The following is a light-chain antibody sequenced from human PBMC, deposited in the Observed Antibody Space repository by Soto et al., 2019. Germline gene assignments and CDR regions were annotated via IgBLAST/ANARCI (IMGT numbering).Light chain of an antibody. Sequence: DIQMTQSPSTLSASVGDRVTITCRASQSISIYLAWYQQKPGKAPKLLIYKASDLESGVPSRFSGRGSGTEFTLTVSSLQPDAFATYYCQQYNSYWTFGQGTKVEIK. J-gene: IGKJ1*01. V-gene: IGKV1-5*03. CDR1: QSISIY. CDR3: QQYNSYWT. CDR2: KAS.